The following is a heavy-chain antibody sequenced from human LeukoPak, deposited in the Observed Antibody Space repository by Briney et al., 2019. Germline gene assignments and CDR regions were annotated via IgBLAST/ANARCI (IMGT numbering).Heavy chain of an antibody. D-gene: IGHD2-15*01. CDR3: AREGQDIVVN. J-gene: IGHJ4*02. Sequence: PSETLSLTCTVSGYSISSGYYWGWIRQPPGKGLEWIGSIYHSGSTYYNPSLKSRVTISVDTSENQFSLKLSSVTAADTAVYYCAREGQDIVVNWGQGTLVTVSS. CDR1: GYSISSGYY. CDR2: IYHSGST. V-gene: IGHV4-38-2*02.